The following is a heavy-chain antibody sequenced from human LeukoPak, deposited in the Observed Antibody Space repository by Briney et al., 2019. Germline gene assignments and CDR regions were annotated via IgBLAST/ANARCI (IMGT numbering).Heavy chain of an antibody. CDR3: ARGGSFSYYDSSGYLDY. CDR1: GYTFTGYY. V-gene: IGHV1-18*04. Sequence: ASVKVSCKASGYTFTGYYMDWVRQAPGQGLEWMGWISAYNGNTNYAQKLQGRVTMTTDTSTSTAYMELRSLRSDDTAVYYCARGGSFSYYDSSGYLDYWGQGTLVTVSS. J-gene: IGHJ4*02. D-gene: IGHD3-22*01. CDR2: ISAYNGNT.